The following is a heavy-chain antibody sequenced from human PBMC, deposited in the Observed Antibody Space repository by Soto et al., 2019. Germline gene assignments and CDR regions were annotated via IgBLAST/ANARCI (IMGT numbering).Heavy chain of an antibody. J-gene: IGHJ3*02. CDR2: ISSSSSYI. V-gene: IGHV3-21*01. D-gene: IGHD2-2*01. CDR3: ARVGGGYQLLHAFDI. Sequence: GGSLRLSCAASGFTFSSYSMNWVRQAPGKGLEWVSSISSSSSYIYYADSVKGRFTISRDNAKNSLYLQMNSLRAEDTAVYYCARVGGGYQLLHAFDIWGQGTMVTVSS. CDR1: GFTFSSYS.